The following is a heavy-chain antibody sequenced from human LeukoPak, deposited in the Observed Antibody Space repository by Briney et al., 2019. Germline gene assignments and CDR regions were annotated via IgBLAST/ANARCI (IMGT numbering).Heavy chain of an antibody. Sequence: SGTLSLTCAVSGGSISNENWWSWVRQPPGKGLEWIGEINHNGETNYNASLKSRVTISADTSKNQFSLRLSSVTATDTAVYYCARGDIVATVDYWGQGTLVTVSS. J-gene: IGHJ4*02. V-gene: IGHV4-4*02. CDR2: INHNGET. CDR1: GGSISNENW. D-gene: IGHD5-12*01. CDR3: ARGDIVATVDY.